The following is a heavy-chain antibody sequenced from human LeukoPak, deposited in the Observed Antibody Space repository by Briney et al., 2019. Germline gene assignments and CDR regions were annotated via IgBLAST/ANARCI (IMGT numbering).Heavy chain of an antibody. V-gene: IGHV3-53*01. D-gene: IGHD2-15*01. CDR2: IYSGGST. Sequence: TGGSLRLSCAASGFTFSSNYMSWVRQAPGKGLEWVSVIYSGGSTYYSDSVKDRLTISRDNSKNTLYLQMNSLRVEDTAVYYCAREIYCSASSCTGGVFDIWGQGTMVTVSS. J-gene: IGHJ3*02. CDR3: AREIYCSASSCTGGVFDI. CDR1: GFTFSSNY.